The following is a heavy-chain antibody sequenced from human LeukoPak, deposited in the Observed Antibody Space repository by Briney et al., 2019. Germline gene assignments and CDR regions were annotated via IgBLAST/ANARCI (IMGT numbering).Heavy chain of an antibody. D-gene: IGHD3-22*01. Sequence: PSETLSLTCAVYGGSFSGYYWSWIRQPPGKGLEWIGEINHSGSTNYNPSLKSRVTISVDTSKNQFSLKLSCVTAADTAVYYCARGWDYYDSSGYYYKYHYFDYWGQGTLVTVSS. V-gene: IGHV4-34*01. CDR1: GGSFSGYY. CDR3: ARGWDYYDSSGYYYKYHYFDY. J-gene: IGHJ4*02. CDR2: INHSGST.